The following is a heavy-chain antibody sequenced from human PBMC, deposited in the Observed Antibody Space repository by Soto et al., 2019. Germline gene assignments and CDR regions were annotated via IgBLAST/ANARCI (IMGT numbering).Heavy chain of an antibody. CDR1: GYTFSSYA. D-gene: IGHD3-22*01. Sequence: QVHLVQSGAEVKKPGASVKVSCQASGYTFSSYALHWVRQAPGQSLEWMGWINAGYGNTKYSQKFQARVTITRDTSATTAYMELISLRFEDTAVYYWASEMYYYDSSGYSHNAFDIWGQGTMVTVSS. J-gene: IGHJ3*02. CDR2: INAGYGNT. V-gene: IGHV1-3*01. CDR3: ASEMYYYDSSGYSHNAFDI.